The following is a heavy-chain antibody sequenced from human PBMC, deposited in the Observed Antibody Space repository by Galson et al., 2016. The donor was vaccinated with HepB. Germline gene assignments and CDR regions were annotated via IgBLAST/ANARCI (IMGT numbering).Heavy chain of an antibody. V-gene: IGHV3-21*01. CDR2: ISSGSNYI. CDR1: GFAFSDYT. Sequence: SLRLSCAASGFAFSDYTIDWVRQAPGKGLEWVSSISSGSNYIFYADSVKGRFTISRDNAKNSLYLQMSSLRAEDTAVYYCARHITMVQGVFGYWGQGTLVTVSS. D-gene: IGHD3-10*01. J-gene: IGHJ4*02. CDR3: ARHITMVQGVFGY.